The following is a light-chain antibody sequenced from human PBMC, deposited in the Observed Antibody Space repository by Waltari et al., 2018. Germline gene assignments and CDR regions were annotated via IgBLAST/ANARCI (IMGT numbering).Light chain of an antibody. CDR3: SLYTGSTTLRVV. Sequence: QSALTQPASVSGSPGQSITISCTGITSGVGCYQYVSWFQQHPDKAPKLIIFDVSNRPSGVSNRFSGSKSDNTASLTISGLQAEDEADYYCSLYTGSTTLRVVFGGGTRVTVL. CDR2: DVS. V-gene: IGLV2-14*03. J-gene: IGLJ2*01. CDR1: TSGVGCYQY.